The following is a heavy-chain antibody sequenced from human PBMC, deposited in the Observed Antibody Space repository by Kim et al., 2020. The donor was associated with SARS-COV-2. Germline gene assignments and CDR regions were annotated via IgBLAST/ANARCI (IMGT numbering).Heavy chain of an antibody. CDR2: INHSGST. D-gene: IGHD6-19*01. CDR3: ARGTRQWLVRGPYYYYMDV. J-gene: IGHJ6*03. V-gene: IGHV4-34*01. CDR1: GGSFSGYY. Sequence: SETLSLTCAVYGGSFSGYYWSWIRQPPGKGLEWIGEINHSGSTNYNPSLKSRVTISVETPKNQFPLKLSSVTAADTAVYYCARGTRQWLVRGPYYYYMDVWGKGTTVTVSS.